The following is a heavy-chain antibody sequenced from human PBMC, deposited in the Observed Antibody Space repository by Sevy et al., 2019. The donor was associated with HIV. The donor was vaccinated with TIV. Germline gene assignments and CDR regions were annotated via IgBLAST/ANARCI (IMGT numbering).Heavy chain of an antibody. V-gene: IGHV3-49*03. CDR1: GFTFSDYA. J-gene: IGHJ4*02. D-gene: IGHD4-17*01. Sequence: GGSLRLSCKASGFTFSDYAMNWFRQAPGKGLEWIGFIRSKAYGETSEYAASVKGRFTISRDDYKNIAYLQLNRLKTEDTAVYYCAREGDYGDDDFASWGQGTLVTVSS. CDR3: AREGDYGDDDFAS. CDR2: IRSKAYGETS.